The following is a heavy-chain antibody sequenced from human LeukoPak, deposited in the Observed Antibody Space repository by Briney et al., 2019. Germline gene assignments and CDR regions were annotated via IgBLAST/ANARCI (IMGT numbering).Heavy chain of an antibody. CDR2: INHSGST. V-gene: IGHV4-34*01. D-gene: IGHD6-13*01. Sequence: SETLSLTCAVYGGSFSGYYWSWIRQPPGKGLEWIGEINHSGSTNYNPSLKSRVTTSVDTSKNQFSLKLSSVTAADTAVYYCARGRSSSWYYYYGMDVWGQGTTVTVSS. CDR1: GGSFSGYY. J-gene: IGHJ6*02. CDR3: ARGRSSSWYYYYGMDV.